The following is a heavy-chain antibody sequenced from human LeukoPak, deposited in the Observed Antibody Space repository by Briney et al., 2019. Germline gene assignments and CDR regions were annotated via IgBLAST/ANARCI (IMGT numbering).Heavy chain of an antibody. Sequence: GGSLRLSCAASGFTFSSYSMSWVRQAPGKGLEWVSSISSSSSYIYYADSVKGRFTTSRDNSKNTLYLQMNSLRAEDTAVYYCARRSGIAVAGAFDYWGQGTLVTVSS. CDR1: GFTFSSYS. CDR2: ISSSSSYI. D-gene: IGHD6-19*01. J-gene: IGHJ4*02. CDR3: ARRSGIAVAGAFDY. V-gene: IGHV3-21*01.